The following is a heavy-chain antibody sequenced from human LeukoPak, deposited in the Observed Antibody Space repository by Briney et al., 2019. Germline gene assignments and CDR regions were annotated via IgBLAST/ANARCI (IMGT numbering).Heavy chain of an antibody. J-gene: IGHJ4*02. D-gene: IGHD6-6*01. Sequence: PGGSLRLSCAASGFTFSSYSMNWVRQAPGKGLEWVSSISSSSSYIYYADSVKGRFTISRDNAKNSLYLQMNSLRAEDTAVYYCARNSRSSSSSIPPFSADWGQGTLVTVSS. CDR3: ARNSRSSSSSIPPFSAD. V-gene: IGHV3-21*01. CDR1: GFTFSSYS. CDR2: ISSSSSYI.